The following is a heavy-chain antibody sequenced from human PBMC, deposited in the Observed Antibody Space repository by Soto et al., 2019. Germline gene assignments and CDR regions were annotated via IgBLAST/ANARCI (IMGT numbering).Heavy chain of an antibody. J-gene: IGHJ4*02. CDR1: GFTFGNYA. D-gene: IGHD3-3*01. V-gene: IGHV3-23*01. CDR2: ITGSGDNT. Sequence: PGGSLRLSCTASGFTFGNYAMSWVRQAPGKGLEWVSGITGSGDNTYYADSVKGRFTVSRDNSKNTLYLQVNSLRAEDTAVYYCAKVFVFTIREGFDYWGLGTLVTVSS. CDR3: AKVFVFTIREGFDY.